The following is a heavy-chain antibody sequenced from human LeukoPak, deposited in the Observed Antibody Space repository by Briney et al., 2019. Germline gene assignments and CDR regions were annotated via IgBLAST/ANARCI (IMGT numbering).Heavy chain of an antibody. Sequence: PGGSLRLSCAASGFTFSSYWMSWVRKAPGKGLGWVSYISRSGSTIYYADSVKGRFTISRDNAKNSLYLQMNSLRAEDTAVYYCARDYSSGFLDYWGQGTLVTVSS. J-gene: IGHJ4*02. D-gene: IGHD6-19*01. CDR1: GFTFSSYW. V-gene: IGHV3-48*04. CDR3: ARDYSSGFLDY. CDR2: ISRSGSTI.